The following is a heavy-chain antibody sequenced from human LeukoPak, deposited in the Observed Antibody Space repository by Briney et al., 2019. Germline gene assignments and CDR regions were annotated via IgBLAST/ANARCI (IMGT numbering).Heavy chain of an antibody. CDR2: IYYSGST. Sequence: SETLSLTCTVSGGSINSYYWTWIRQPPGKGLEWIGYIYYSGSTHYNPSLNSRVTISMDTSKNHFSLKLSSVTAADTAIYYCARTCRHFYGSGSNLTPWPADMDVWGQGTKVTVSS. V-gene: IGHV4-59*01. CDR1: GGSINSYY. D-gene: IGHD3-10*01. J-gene: IGHJ6*02. CDR3: ARTCRHFYGSGSNLTPWPADMDV.